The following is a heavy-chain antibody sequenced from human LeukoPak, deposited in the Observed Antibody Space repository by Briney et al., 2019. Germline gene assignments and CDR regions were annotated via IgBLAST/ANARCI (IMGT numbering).Heavy chain of an antibody. Sequence: PGGSLRLSCAASGFTFSSYWMHWVRQAPGKGLVWVSRINSDGSSTSYADSVKGRFTISRDNAKNTLYLQMNSLRAEDTAVYYCASSYSSSWYAGLDYWGQGTLVTVSS. V-gene: IGHV3-74*01. J-gene: IGHJ4*02. CDR1: GFTFSSYW. CDR3: ASSYSSSWYAGLDY. D-gene: IGHD6-13*01. CDR2: INSDGSST.